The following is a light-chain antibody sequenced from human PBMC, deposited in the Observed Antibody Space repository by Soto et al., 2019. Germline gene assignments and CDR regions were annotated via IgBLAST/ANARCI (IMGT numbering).Light chain of an antibody. CDR3: QQYGSSPHT. Sequence: EIVLTQSPGTLSLSPGERATLSCRASQSVSSSYLAWYQHKPGQAPRLLIYGASSRATGIPARFSGSGSGTDFTLTISRLEPDDFAVYYWQQYGSSPHTFGQGTKLEIK. CDR1: QSVSSSY. J-gene: IGKJ2*01. CDR2: GAS. V-gene: IGKV3-20*01.